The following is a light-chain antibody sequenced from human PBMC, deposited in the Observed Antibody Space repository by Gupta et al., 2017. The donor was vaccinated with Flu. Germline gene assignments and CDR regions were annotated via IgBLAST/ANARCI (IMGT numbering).Light chain of an antibody. J-gene: IGLJ3*02. Sequence: QSVLTQPPSASGTPGQKVTVSCSGSSSNIGSTTVNWFQQLPRTPPKLLIYNNDQRPSGVPDRFSGSRSGTSASLAISGLQSEDEADYYCAAWDDSLNAWVFGGGTHLTVL. CDR2: NND. CDR1: SSNIGSTT. V-gene: IGLV1-44*01. CDR3: AAWDDSLNAWV.